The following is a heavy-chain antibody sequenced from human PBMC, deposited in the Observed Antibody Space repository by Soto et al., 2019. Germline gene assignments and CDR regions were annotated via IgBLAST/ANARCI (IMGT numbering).Heavy chain of an antibody. J-gene: IGHJ4*02. V-gene: IGHV3-30-3*01. CDR3: ARDYNDGTGRFDY. D-gene: IGHD3-22*01. CDR2: ISYNGNFE. CDR1: GRTFSSYA. Sequence: GSLRRSGAVSGRTFSSYAMHWVRQAPGKGLEWVATISYNGNFEDYADSVKGRFTISRDNPKNTLYLQMNSLRAEDTAVYYCARDYNDGTGRFDYWGQGTLVTVSS.